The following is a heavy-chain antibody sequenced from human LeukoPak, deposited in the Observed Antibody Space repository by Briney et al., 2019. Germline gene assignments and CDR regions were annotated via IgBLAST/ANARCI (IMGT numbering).Heavy chain of an antibody. J-gene: IGHJ5*02. Sequence: EASETLSLTCSVYGGSFSGFYWNWIRQPPGKGLEWIGEINHSGSTHYSPSLKSRLSISVDPSKNQFSLKLSSVTAADTAVYYCARGGGYCTNSVCPPWFDPWGQGALVTVSS. CDR3: ARGGGYCTNSVCPPWFDP. CDR1: GGSFSGFY. CDR2: INHSGST. D-gene: IGHD2-8*01. V-gene: IGHV4-34*01.